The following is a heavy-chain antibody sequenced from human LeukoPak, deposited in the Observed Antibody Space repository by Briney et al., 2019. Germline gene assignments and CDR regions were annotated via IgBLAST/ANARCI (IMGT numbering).Heavy chain of an antibody. CDR3: ARRRVATYHFDY. V-gene: IGHV4-31*03. CDR1: GGSISTGGYH. Sequence: SQTLSLTCTVSGGSISTGGYHWSWIRQHPGRGLVWIAYIYSSGNTYYNPSLKSRVTISLDTSKNQFSLKLTSVTAADTAVYYCARRRVATYHFDYWGQGTRVTVSS. D-gene: IGHD5-12*01. J-gene: IGHJ4*02. CDR2: IYSSGNT.